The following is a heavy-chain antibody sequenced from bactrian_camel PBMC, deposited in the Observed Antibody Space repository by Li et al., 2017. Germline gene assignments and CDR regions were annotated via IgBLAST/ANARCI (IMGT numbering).Heavy chain of an antibody. D-gene: IGHD4*01. J-gene: IGHJ4*01. Sequence: VQLVESGGGSVQAGGSLRLSCAASGFTFSSYYMNWVRQAPGKGLEWLSSINSDGKDIYYSDSMKGQFTISRDNAKNTVYLQMNSLTPDDTAMYYCAAGTRIIVGDYCDGITNWGQGTQVTVS. CDR3: AAGTRIIVGDYCDGITN. V-gene: IGHV3-2*01. CDR1: GFTFSSYY. CDR2: INSDGKDI.